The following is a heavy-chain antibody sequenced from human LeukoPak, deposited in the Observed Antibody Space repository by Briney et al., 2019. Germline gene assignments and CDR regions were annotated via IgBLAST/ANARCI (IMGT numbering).Heavy chain of an antibody. CDR1: RFTFSWYG. CDR3: ARDRPIGNYYSIDH. V-gene: IGHV3-33*01. D-gene: IGHD1-26*01. Sequence: GGSLRLSCAASRFTFSWYGIHWVRQAPGKGLEWVAVIWYDGSKKYYADSVKGRFTISRDNSKNTLYLQMNSLRAEDTAVYYCARDRPIGNYYSIDHWGQGTLVTVSP. CDR2: IWYDGSKK. J-gene: IGHJ4*02.